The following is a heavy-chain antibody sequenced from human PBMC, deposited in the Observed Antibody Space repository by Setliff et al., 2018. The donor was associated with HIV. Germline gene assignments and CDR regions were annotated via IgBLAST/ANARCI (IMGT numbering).Heavy chain of an antibody. D-gene: IGHD6-19*01. Sequence: SETLSLTCAVYGESFSGYYWSWIRQPPGKGLEWIGEVNHSGSSSYNPSLKSRVNILVDTSKNQFSLKLTSVTAADTAVYYCARDRSSGWSSDWFDTWGQGILVTVSS. J-gene: IGHJ5*02. CDR2: VNHSGSS. V-gene: IGHV4-34*01. CDR3: ARDRSSGWSSDWFDT. CDR1: GESFSGYY.